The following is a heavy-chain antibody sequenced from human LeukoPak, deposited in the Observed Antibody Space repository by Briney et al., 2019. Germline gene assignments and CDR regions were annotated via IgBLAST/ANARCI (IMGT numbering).Heavy chain of an antibody. CDR1: GGSISSSSYY. V-gene: IGHV4-39*01. Sequence: SETLSLTCTVSGGSISSSSYYWGWIRQPPGKGLEWIGSIYYSGSTYYNPPLKSRVTISVDTSKNQFSLKLSSVTAADTAVYYCARQLPNYYYYYYMDVWGKGTTVTVSS. J-gene: IGHJ6*03. D-gene: IGHD1-26*01. CDR2: IYYSGST. CDR3: ARQLPNYYYYYYMDV.